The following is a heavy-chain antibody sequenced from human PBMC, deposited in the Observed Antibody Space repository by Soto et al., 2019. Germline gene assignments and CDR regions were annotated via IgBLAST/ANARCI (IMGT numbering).Heavy chain of an antibody. D-gene: IGHD6-13*01. V-gene: IGHV3-11*01. J-gene: IGHJ5*02. CDR2: ISSSGSTI. Sequence: GGSLRLSCAASGFTFSDYYMSWIRQAPGKGLEWVSYISSSGSTIYYADSVKGRFTISRDNAKNSLYLQMNSLRAEDTAVYYCARDSFRPKIAAPAPWGQGTLVTVSS. CDR1: GFTFSDYY. CDR3: ARDSFRPKIAAPAP.